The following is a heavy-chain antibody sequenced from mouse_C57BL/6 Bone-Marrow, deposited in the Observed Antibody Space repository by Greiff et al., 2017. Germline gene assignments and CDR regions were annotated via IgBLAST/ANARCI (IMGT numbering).Heavy chain of an antibody. CDR3: AKSADGSSPMDY. D-gene: IGHD1-1*01. CDR2: IWRGGST. CDR1: GFSLTSYG. Sequence: VKLQQSGPGLVQPSQSLSITCTVSGFSLTSYGVHWVRQSPGKGLEWLGVIWRGGSTDYNEAFMSRLSITKDNSKGQVFFKMNSLQADDTAIYYCAKSADGSSPMDYWGQGTSVTVSS. J-gene: IGHJ4*01. V-gene: IGHV2-5*01.